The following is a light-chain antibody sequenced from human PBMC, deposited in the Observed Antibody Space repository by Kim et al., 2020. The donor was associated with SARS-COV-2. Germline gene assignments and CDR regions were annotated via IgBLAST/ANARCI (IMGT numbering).Light chain of an antibody. J-gene: IGKJ4*01. Sequence: PGERVTTSSRGSQSGSSSYLTWDQQKPGQAPRLLIYGASTRATGIPARFSGSGSGTDFTLTISSLQSEDFAVYYCQQDYNLPLTFGGGTKVDIK. CDR1: QSGSSSY. CDR2: GAS. V-gene: IGKV3D-7*01. CDR3: QQDYNLPLT.